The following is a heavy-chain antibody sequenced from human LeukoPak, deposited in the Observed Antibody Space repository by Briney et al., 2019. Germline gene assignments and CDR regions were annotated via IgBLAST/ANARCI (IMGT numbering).Heavy chain of an antibody. Sequence: GASVKVSCKASGYTFTSYAMHWVRQAPGQRLEWMGWINAGNGNTKYSQEFQGRVTITRDTSASTAYMELSSLRSEDMAVYYCAREAYDSIGNWFDPWGQGTLVTVSS. CDR3: AREAYDSIGNWFDP. CDR2: INAGNGNT. D-gene: IGHD3-22*01. V-gene: IGHV1-3*03. J-gene: IGHJ5*02. CDR1: GYTFTSYA.